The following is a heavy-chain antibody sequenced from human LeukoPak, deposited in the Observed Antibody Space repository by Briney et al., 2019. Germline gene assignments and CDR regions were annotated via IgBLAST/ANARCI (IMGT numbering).Heavy chain of an antibody. V-gene: IGHV3-23*01. Sequence: GGSLRLSCAASGFTFSSYAMSWVRQAPGKGLEWVSAISGSGGSTYYADSVKGRFTISRDNSQNTVSLQLNNLRIEDTAPYYCAKTSLSDPSGHYYYMDVWGKGTTVTVSS. CDR2: ISGSGGST. CDR1: GFTFSSYA. J-gene: IGHJ6*03. CDR3: AKTSLSDPSGHYYYMDV. D-gene: IGHD3-3*01.